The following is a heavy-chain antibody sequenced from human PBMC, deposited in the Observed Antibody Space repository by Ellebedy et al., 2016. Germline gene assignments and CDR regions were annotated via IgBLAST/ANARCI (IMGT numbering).Heavy chain of an antibody. Sequence: GESLKISXAASGFTFSSYGMHWVRQAPGKGLEWVAVIWYDGSKKYYGDSVKGRFTISRDNSKNTLYLQMNSLRAEDTAVYYCAREKGVVPTTILQRWFDPWGQGTLVTVSS. V-gene: IGHV3-33*01. CDR2: IWYDGSKK. D-gene: IGHD2-2*02. J-gene: IGHJ5*02. CDR3: AREKGVVPTTILQRWFDP. CDR1: GFTFSSYG.